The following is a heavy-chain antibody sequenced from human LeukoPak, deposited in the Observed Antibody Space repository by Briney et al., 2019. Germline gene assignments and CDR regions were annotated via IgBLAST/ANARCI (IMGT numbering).Heavy chain of an antibody. CDR3: ARHQSYGSGTYYAPFDN. D-gene: IGHD3-10*01. CDR1: GGSVSSSSYY. J-gene: IGHJ4*02. Sequence: PSETLPLTCTVSGGSVSSSSYYWGWIRQPPMKGLEWIGSIYYSGSTEYNLSLKSRVTISVDTSRNQFSLKLSSVTAADTAVYYCARHQSYGSGTYYAPFDNWGQGILVTGSS. CDR2: IYYSGST. V-gene: IGHV4-39*01.